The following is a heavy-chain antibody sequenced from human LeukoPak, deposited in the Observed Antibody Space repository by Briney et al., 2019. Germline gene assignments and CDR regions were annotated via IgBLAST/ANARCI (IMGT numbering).Heavy chain of an antibody. J-gene: IGHJ4*02. V-gene: IGHV1-2*02. CDR3: ARDSSSGWYAPDY. CDR2: INPNSGGT. D-gene: IGHD6-19*01. CDR1: GYTFTGYY. Sequence: GASVKVSCKAPGYTFTGYYMHWVRQAPGQGLEWMGWINPNSGGTDYAQKFQGRVTMTRDTSISTAYMELSRLRSDDTAVYYCARDSSSGWYAPDYWGQGTLVTVSS.